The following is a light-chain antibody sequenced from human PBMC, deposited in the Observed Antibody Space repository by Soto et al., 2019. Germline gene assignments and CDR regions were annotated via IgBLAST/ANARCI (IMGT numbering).Light chain of an antibody. J-gene: IGKJ1*01. CDR1: QSISSW. Sequence: DIQMTQSPATLSASVGDRVTITCRASQSISSWWAWYQQKPGKAPKLLIYDASSLESGVSSRFSGSGSGTEFTLTIISLQPDDFASYSCQQYNSFTWTFGQGTKVEIK. V-gene: IGKV1-5*01. CDR2: DAS. CDR3: QQYNSFTWT.